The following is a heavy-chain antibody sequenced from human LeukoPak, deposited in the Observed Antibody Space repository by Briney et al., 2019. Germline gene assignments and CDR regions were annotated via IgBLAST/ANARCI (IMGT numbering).Heavy chain of an antibody. CDR3: ARIPLGEPPGYFDY. Sequence: SGTLSLTCAVSGGSISSTNWWSWVRQPPGKGLEWIGEIYHSGSTNYNPSLKSRVTISVDKSKNQFSLKLSSVTAADTAVYYCARIPLGEPPGYFDYWGQGTLVTVSS. CDR2: IYHSGST. D-gene: IGHD3-10*01. V-gene: IGHV4-4*02. J-gene: IGHJ4*02. CDR1: GGSISSTNW.